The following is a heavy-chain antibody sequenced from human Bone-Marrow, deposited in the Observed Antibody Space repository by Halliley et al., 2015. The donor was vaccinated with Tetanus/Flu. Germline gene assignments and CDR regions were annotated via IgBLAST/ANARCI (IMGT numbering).Heavy chain of an antibody. CDR3: ARGVAAAGYYFDS. CDR1: GYRFTNFW. Sequence: VQLVQSGAEIKKPGESLKISCRGSGYRFTNFWIGWVRQMPGKGLEWMGMIYPRDSETRYSPSFQGQVTISADNSMNTAHLQWSSLGASDPAIYYCARGVAAAGYYFDSWGQGTLVSVSS. J-gene: IGHJ4*01. D-gene: IGHD6-13*01. CDR2: IYPRDSET. V-gene: IGHV5-51*03.